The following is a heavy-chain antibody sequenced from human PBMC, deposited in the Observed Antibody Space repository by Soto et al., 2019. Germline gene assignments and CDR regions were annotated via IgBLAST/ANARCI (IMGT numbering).Heavy chain of an antibody. Sequence: GASVKVSCKASGGTFSSYTISWVRQAPGQGLEWMGRIIPILGIANYAQKFQGRVTITADKSTSTAYMELSSLRSEDTAVYYCARDLVPAAGGPWFDPWGQGTLVTVSS. CDR1: GGTFSSYT. D-gene: IGHD2-2*01. CDR2: IIPILGIA. V-gene: IGHV1-69*04. CDR3: ARDLVPAAGGPWFDP. J-gene: IGHJ5*02.